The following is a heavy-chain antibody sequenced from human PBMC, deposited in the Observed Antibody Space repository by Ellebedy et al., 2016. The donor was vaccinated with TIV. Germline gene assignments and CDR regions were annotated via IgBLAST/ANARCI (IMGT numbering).Heavy chain of an antibody. J-gene: IGHJ4*02. CDR1: GFTFSSYG. D-gene: IGHD5-12*01. V-gene: IGHV3-30*18. CDR3: AKSEGYSGYEAGDY. CDR2: ISYDGSNK. Sequence: GGSLRLSCAASGFTFSSYGMHWVRQAPGKGLEWVAVISYDGSNKYYADSVRGRFTISRDNSKNTLYLQMNSLRAEDTAVYYCAKSEGYSGYEAGDYWGQGTLVTVSS.